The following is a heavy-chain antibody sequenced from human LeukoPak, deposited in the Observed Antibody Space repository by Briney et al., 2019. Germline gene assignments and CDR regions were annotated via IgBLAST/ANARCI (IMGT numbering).Heavy chain of an antibody. CDR3: ARNPGFGELFLGASDI. CDR1: GGTFSSYA. J-gene: IGHJ3*02. Sequence: SVKVSCKASGGTFSSYAISWVRQAPGQGLEWMGGIIPIFGTANYAQKFQGRVTITADESTSTAYMELSSLRSEDTAVYYCARNPGFGELFLGASDIWGQGTMVTVSS. D-gene: IGHD3-10*01. CDR2: IIPIFGTA. V-gene: IGHV1-69*13.